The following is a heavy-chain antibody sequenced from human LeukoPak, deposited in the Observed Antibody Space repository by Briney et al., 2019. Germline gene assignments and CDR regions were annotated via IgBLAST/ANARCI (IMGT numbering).Heavy chain of an antibody. V-gene: IGHV4-61*02. CDR1: GDSIRSGTYY. CDR2: IYTSGST. Sequence: SETLSLTCSVSGDSIRSGTYYWSWHRQPAGKGLEWIGRIYTSGSTSYNPSLKSRVTISVDTSKNQFSLKLTSVTAADTAVYYCARGGGATRIDYWGQGTLVTVSS. J-gene: IGHJ4*02. CDR3: ARGGGATRIDY. D-gene: IGHD5-12*01.